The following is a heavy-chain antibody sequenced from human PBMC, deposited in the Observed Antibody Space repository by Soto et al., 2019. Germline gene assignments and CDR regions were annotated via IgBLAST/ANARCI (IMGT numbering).Heavy chain of an antibody. CDR1: GGTFSSYT. CDR2: IIPILGIA. J-gene: IGHJ4*02. D-gene: IGHD5-18*01. CDR3: ARGWTAMDFEY. V-gene: IGHV1-69*02. Sequence: QLQLVQSGAEVKKPGSSVKVSCKASGGTFSSYTISWVRQAPGQGLDWMGRIIPILGIANYAQKFQGRVTITSDKSTSTAYMELSSLRSEDTAVYYYARGWTAMDFEYLGQGTLVTVSS.